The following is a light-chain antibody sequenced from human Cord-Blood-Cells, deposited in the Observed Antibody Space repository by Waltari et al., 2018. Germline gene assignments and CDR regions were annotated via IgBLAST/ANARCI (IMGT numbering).Light chain of an antibody. V-gene: IGLV1-47*01. Sequence: QSVLTQPPSASGTPGQRVTISCSGSSSHIGSNYVYWYQQLPGTAPKLLIYRNNQRPSGVPDRFSGSKSGTSASLAISGLRSEDEADYYCAAWDDSLGWVFGGGTKLTVL. J-gene: IGLJ3*02. CDR2: RNN. CDR3: AAWDDSLGWV. CDR1: SSHIGSNY.